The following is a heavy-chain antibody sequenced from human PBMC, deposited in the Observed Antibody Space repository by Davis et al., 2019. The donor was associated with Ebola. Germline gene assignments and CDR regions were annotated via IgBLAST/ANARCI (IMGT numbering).Heavy chain of an antibody. CDR2: IRSKANSYAT. Sequence: GESLKISCAASGFTFSRSAMHWVRQASGKGLEWVGRIRSKANSYATAYDASVKGRFTISRDDSKNTAYLQMNSLKTEDTAVYYCTTQWLVLFARDYWGQGTLVTVSS. D-gene: IGHD6-19*01. CDR3: TTQWLVLFARDY. V-gene: IGHV3-73*01. J-gene: IGHJ4*02. CDR1: GFTFSRSA.